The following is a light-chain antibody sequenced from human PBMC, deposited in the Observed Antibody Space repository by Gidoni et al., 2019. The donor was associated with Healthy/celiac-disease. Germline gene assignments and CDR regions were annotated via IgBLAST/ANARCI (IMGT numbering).Light chain of an antibody. V-gene: IGKV1-33*01. Sequence: DIQMTQSPSSLSASVGDRVTITCQPSQDISNYLNWYQQKPGKAPKLLIYDASKLETGVPSRFSGSGSGTDFTFTISSLQPEDIATYYCQQYDNLPPGVTFGGXTKVEIK. J-gene: IGKJ4*01. CDR1: QDISNY. CDR3: QQYDNLPPGVT. CDR2: DAS.